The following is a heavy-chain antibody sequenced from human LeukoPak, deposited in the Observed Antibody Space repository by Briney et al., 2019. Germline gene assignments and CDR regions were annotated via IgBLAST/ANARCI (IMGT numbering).Heavy chain of an antibody. CDR1: ARSFSGYY. V-gene: IGHV4-34*01. CDR2: INHSGST. J-gene: IGHJ5*02. Sequence: SETMSLTCAVYARSFSGYYWSWIRQPPGKGLEWIGEINHSGSTNYNPSLKSRVTISVDASKTQFSLKASSVTAADTAVYYCARVGYGVYGSKKGFDPWGEGTLVTVSS. D-gene: IGHD2-8*01. CDR3: ARVGYGVYGSKKGFDP.